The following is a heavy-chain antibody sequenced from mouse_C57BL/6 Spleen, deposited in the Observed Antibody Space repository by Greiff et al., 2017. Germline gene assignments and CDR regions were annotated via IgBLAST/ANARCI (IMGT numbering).Heavy chain of an antibody. D-gene: IGHD2-4*01. J-gene: IGHJ4*01. CDR3: ARLYYDYPYYAMDY. CDR1: GFTFSDYG. CDR2: ISSGSSTI. Sequence: EVQGVESGGGLVKPGGSLKLSCAASGFTFSDYGMHWVRQAPEKGLEWVAYISSGSSTIYYADTVKGRFTISRDNAKNTLFLQMTSLRSEDTAMYYCARLYYDYPYYAMDYWGQGTSVTVSS. V-gene: IGHV5-17*01.